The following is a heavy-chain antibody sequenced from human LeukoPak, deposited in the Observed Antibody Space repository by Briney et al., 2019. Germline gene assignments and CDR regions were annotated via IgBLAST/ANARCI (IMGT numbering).Heavy chain of an antibody. Sequence: GGSLRLSCAASGFTFSSYWMSWVRQAPGKGLEWVANIKQDGSEKYYVDSVKGRFTISRDNAKNSLYLQMNSLRAEDTAVYYCARGFLESTVTTGTRLAPNWFDPWGQGTLVTVSS. J-gene: IGHJ5*02. CDR2: IKQDGSEK. D-gene: IGHD4-17*01. CDR3: ARGFLESTVTTGTRLAPNWFDP. V-gene: IGHV3-7*01. CDR1: GFTFSSYW.